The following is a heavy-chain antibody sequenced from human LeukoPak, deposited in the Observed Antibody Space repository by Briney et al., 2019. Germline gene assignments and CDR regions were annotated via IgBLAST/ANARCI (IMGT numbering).Heavy chain of an antibody. D-gene: IGHD2-15*01. CDR2: IWYDGSNK. J-gene: IGHJ4*02. V-gene: IGHV3-33*08. CDR1: GFTFSSYS. CDR3: ARDRVRYCSGGSCYNFDY. Sequence: PGGSLRLSCAASGFTFSSYSMNWVRQAPGKGLEWVAVIWYDGSNKYYADSVKGRFTISRDNSKNTLYLQMNSLRAEDTAVYYCARDRVRYCSGGSCYNFDYWGQGTLVTVSS.